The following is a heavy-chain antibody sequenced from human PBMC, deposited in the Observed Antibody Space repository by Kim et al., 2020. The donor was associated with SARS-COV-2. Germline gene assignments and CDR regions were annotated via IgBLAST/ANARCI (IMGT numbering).Heavy chain of an antibody. D-gene: IGHD6-13*01. J-gene: IGHJ6*02. CDR2: INSDGSST. CDR3: ARDKDSSSWLRGYYYYGMDV. CDR1: GFTFSSYW. Sequence: GGSLRLSCAASGFTFSSYWMHWVRQAPGKGLVWVSRINSDGSSTSYADSVKGRFTISRDNAKNTLYLQMNSLRAEDTAVYYCARDKDSSSWLRGYYYYGMDVWGQGTTVTVSS. V-gene: IGHV3-74*01.